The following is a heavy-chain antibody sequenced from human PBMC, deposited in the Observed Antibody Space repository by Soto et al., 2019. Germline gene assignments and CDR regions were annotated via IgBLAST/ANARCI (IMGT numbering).Heavy chain of an antibody. D-gene: IGHD6-6*01. Sequence: GGSLRLSCAASGFTFSSYGMHWVRQAPGKGLEWVAVIWYDGSNKYYADSVKGRFTISRDNSKNTLYLQVNSLRAEDTAVYYCARWHDSSSLDIAFVTWGQGPMVTVS. CDR3: ARWHDSSSLDIAFVT. CDR2: IWYDGSNK. J-gene: IGHJ3*02. V-gene: IGHV3-33*01. CDR1: GFTFSSYG.